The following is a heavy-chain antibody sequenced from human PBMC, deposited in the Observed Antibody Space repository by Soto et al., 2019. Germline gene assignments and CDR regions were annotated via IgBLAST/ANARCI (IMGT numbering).Heavy chain of an antibody. J-gene: IGHJ4*02. CDR1: GGSISSYY. CDR2: ICTSGST. D-gene: IGHD6-13*01. V-gene: IGHV4-4*07. CDR3: ARDLRDSSSWYFDY. Sequence: PSETLSLTCTVSGGSISSYYWSWIRQPAGKGLEWIGRICTSGSTNYNPSLKSRVTMSVDTSKNQFSLKLSSVTAADTAVYYCARDLRDSSSWYFDYWGQGTLVTVSS.